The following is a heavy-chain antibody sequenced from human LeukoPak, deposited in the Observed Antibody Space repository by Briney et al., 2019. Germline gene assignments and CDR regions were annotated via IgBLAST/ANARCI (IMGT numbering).Heavy chain of an antibody. Sequence: ATVKVSCKASGYTFTGYYVHWVRQAPGQGLEWMGWINPNSGGTNFAQKFQGRVTMTRDTSISTAYMELSRLRSDDTAVYYCARPYSSGWTTGYWGQGTLVTDPS. D-gene: IGHD6-19*01. J-gene: IGHJ4*02. CDR3: ARPYSSGWTTGY. V-gene: IGHV1-2*02. CDR1: GYTFTGYY. CDR2: INPNSGGT.